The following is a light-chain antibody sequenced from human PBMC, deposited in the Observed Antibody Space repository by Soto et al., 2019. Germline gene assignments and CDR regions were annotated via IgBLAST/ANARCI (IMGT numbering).Light chain of an antibody. V-gene: IGKV1-39*01. Sequence: DIQMTQSPSSLSASVGDRVTIACRASQSISSYLNSYQHKPGKAPQLLIYAASSLQSGVPSRFSGSGSGTDFILSISSLQPEDFATDYCQQSYSTLLTFGQGTKMEIK. CDR2: AAS. CDR3: QQSYSTLLT. J-gene: IGKJ1*01. CDR1: QSISSY.